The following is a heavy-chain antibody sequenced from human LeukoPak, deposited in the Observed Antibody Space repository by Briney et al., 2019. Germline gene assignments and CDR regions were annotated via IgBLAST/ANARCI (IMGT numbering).Heavy chain of an antibody. CDR1: GYTFNSHD. CDR2: MNPYSGNT. V-gene: IGHV1-8*01. D-gene: IGHD1-1*01. CDR3: AIGYSPTLRTTGNDY. Sequence: ASVKVSCKASGYTFNSHDINWVRQATGQGLEWMGWMNPYSGNTGYAQKFQGRVTMTRDTSINTAYLEFYSLRSEDTAVYYCAIGYSPTLRTTGNDYWGQGTLVTVSS. J-gene: IGHJ4*02.